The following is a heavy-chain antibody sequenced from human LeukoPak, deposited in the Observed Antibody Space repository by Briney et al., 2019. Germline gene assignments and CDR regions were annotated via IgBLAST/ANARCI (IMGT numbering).Heavy chain of an antibody. CDR2: ISGSGGST. V-gene: IGHV3-23*01. CDR1: GFTFSNYA. CDR3: ARDYYFDY. J-gene: IGHJ4*02. Sequence: GGSLRLSCAVSGFTFSNYAMSWVRQAPGKGLEWVSSISGSGGSTYYADSVKGRFTISRDNSKNTLDLQMNSLRAEDTALYYCARDYYFDYWGQGTLVTVSS.